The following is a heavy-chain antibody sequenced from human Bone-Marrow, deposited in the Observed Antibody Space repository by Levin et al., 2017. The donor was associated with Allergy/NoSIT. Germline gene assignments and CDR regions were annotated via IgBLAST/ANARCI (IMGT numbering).Heavy chain of an antibody. CDR2: FFYSGRT. D-gene: IGHD2-2*01. Sequence: PSETLSLTCNVSGGSIGSTIYYWGWIRQPPGKGLEWIGSFFYSGRTYYNPSLKSRVTISVDTSKNQFSLKLSSVTAADTAVYYCASSPRRRKYQLLREYYYYYYMDVWGKGITVTVSS. CDR1: GGSIGSTIYY. V-gene: IGHV4-39*01. CDR3: ASSPRRRKYQLLREYYYYYYMDV. J-gene: IGHJ6*03.